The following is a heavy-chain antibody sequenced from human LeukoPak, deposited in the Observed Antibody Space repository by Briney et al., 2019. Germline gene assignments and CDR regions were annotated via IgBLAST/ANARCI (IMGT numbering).Heavy chain of an antibody. CDR3: ASFYCSGGSCYQYFSYYYMDV. CDR2: IYHSGST. Sequence: PSETLSLTCTVSGGSISSYYWSWIRQPPGKGLEWIGSIYHSGSTYYNPSLQSRVTISVDTSKNQFSLKLNSVTAADTAVYYCASFYCSGGSCYQYFSYYYMDVWGKGTTVTISS. D-gene: IGHD2-15*01. CDR1: GGSISSYY. J-gene: IGHJ6*03. V-gene: IGHV4-59*05.